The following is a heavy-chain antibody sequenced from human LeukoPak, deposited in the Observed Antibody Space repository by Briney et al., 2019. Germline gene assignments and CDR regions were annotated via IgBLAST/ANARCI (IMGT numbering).Heavy chain of an antibody. D-gene: IGHD1-1*01. Sequence: PSETLSLTCTVSGGSISYYYWSWIRQPPGKGLEWIGYIYYGGNTNYNLSLKSRVTISVDTSKNQFSLNLYSVTAADTAVYYCARRTRYNRNDDRYYFDYWGQGTLVTVFS. J-gene: IGHJ4*02. CDR3: ARRTRYNRNDDRYYFDY. V-gene: IGHV4-59*08. CDR1: GGSISYYY. CDR2: IYYGGNT.